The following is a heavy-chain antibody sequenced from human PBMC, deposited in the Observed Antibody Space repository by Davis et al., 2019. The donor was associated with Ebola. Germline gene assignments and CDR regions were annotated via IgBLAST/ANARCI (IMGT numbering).Heavy chain of an antibody. D-gene: IGHD1-14*01. Sequence: ASSQVSCNASAYTINTSGISWVGQAPGQGLEWMGWISPYNGHANSAQKFQGRVTMTTDTSTSTAYRELRSLRSDDTAVYYCATCPEIYINSRRHWFDPWGQGTLVTVSS. CDR2: ISPYNGHA. CDR3: ATCPEIYINSRRHWFDP. CDR1: AYTINTSG. V-gene: IGHV1-18*01. J-gene: IGHJ5*02.